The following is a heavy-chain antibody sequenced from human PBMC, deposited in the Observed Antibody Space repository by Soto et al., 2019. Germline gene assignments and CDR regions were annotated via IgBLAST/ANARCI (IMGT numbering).Heavy chain of an antibody. V-gene: IGHV3-66*01. CDR1: GFTVSSNY. D-gene: IGHD6-6*01. Sequence: EVQLVESGGGLVQPGGSLRLSCAASGFTVSSNYMSWVRQAPGKGLEWVSVIYSGGSTYYADSVKGRFTISRDNSKNTLYLPMNRLRAEDTSVYYCARDQIAARLISGDYYYYYYMDVWGKGTTVTVSS. J-gene: IGHJ6*03. CDR3: ARDQIAARLISGDYYYYYYMDV. CDR2: IYSGGST.